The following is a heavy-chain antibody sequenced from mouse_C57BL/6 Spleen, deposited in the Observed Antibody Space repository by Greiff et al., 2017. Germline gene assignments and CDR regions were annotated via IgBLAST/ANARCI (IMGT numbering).Heavy chain of an antibody. CDR1: GYAFSSSW. D-gene: IGHD2-1*01. V-gene: IGHV1-82*01. CDR3: ARLRGNYAAY. Sequence: VQLQPSGPELVKPGASVKISCKASGYAFSSSWMNWVKQRPGKGLEWIGRIYPGDGDTNYNGKFKGKATLTADKSSSTAYMQLSSLTSEDSAVYFCARLRGNYAAYWGQGTLVTVSA. CDR2: IYPGDGDT. J-gene: IGHJ3*01.